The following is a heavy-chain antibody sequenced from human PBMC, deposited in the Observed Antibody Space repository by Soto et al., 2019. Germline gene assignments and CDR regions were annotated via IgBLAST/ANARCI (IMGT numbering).Heavy chain of an antibody. J-gene: IGHJ4*02. CDR1: GGSISSFY. V-gene: IGHV4-59*01. D-gene: IGHD6-19*01. CDR2: IYYTGST. Sequence: QVQLQESGPGLVKPSETLSLTCTVSGGSISSFYWSWIRQSPGRGLEWIGYIYYTGSTHYNPSLKSRLTISVDTSKDQFSLRLSSVTAADTAGYFCARGFRSGWYGDDFDSWGQGTLVTVSS. CDR3: ARGFRSGWYGDDFDS.